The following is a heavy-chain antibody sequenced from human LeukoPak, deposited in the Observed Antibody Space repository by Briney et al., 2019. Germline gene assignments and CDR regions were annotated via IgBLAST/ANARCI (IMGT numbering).Heavy chain of an antibody. CDR1: GFNFSSYG. CDR3: ARLVGATG. V-gene: IGHV3-21*01. J-gene: IGHJ4*02. CDR2: ISSSSSYI. D-gene: IGHD1-26*01. Sequence: GSLRLSCAASGFNFSSYGMHWVRQAPGKGLEWVSSISSSSSYIYYADSVKGRFTISRDNAKNSLYLQMNSLRAEDTAVYYCARLVGATGWGQGTLVTVSS.